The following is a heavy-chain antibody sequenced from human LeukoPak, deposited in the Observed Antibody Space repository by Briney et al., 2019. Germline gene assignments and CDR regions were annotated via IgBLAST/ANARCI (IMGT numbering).Heavy chain of an antibody. CDR2: ISGTDSGT. D-gene: IGHD2-21*02. Sequence: GGSLRLSCAASGFTFSSYAMSWVRQAPGKGLEWVSGISGTDSGTYYTDSVKGRFTISRDNSKNTVYLQIDSLRAKDTAVYYCAKCMSGSGVCLNFDSWGQGILVTVSS. J-gene: IGHJ4*02. V-gene: IGHV3-23*01. CDR1: GFTFSSYA. CDR3: AKCMSGSGVCLNFDS.